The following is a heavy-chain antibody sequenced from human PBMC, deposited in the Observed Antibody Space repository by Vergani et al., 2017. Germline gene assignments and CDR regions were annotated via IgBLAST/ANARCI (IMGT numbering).Heavy chain of an antibody. CDR3: ARTARPFQWGDAFDI. Sequence: EVQLVESGGGLVQPGGSLRLSCAASGFKFSNYWMTWVRQAPGKGLEWVANIKQDGSEKYYVDSVKGRFTISRDNAKNSLYLPMNSLRAEDTAVYYCARTARPFQWGDAFDIWGQGTMVTVSS. CDR1: GFKFSNYW. V-gene: IGHV3-7*01. CDR2: IKQDGSEK. J-gene: IGHJ3*02. D-gene: IGHD2-21*02.